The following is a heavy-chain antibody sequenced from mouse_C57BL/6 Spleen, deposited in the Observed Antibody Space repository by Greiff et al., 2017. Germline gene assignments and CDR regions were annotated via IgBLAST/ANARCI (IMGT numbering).Heavy chain of an antibody. D-gene: IGHD1-1*01. V-gene: IGHV1-78*01. CDR2: IYPRDGST. CDR3: ARSPYYGSSYVPFFDY. Sequence: VQLQQSDAELVKPGASVKISCKVSGYTFTDHTIHWMKQRPEQGLEWIGYIYPRDGSTKYNEKFKGKATLTADKSSSTAYMQLNSLTSEDSAVYFCARSPYYGSSYVPFFDYWGQGTTLTVSS. J-gene: IGHJ2*01. CDR1: GYTFTDHT.